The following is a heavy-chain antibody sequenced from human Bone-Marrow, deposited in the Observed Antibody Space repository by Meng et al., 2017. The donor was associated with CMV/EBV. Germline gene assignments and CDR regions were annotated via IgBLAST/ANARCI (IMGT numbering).Heavy chain of an antibody. CDR2: ISWNSGSI. Sequence: GGSLRLSCAASGFTFDDYAMHWVRQAPGKGLEWVSGISWNSGSIGYADSVKGRFTISRDNAKNSLYLQMNSLRAEDTALYYCAKGPCSSTSCYYLDYWGQGTLVTVSS. CDR1: GFTFDDYA. J-gene: IGHJ4*02. CDR3: AKGPCSSTSCYYLDY. V-gene: IGHV3-9*01. D-gene: IGHD2-2*01.